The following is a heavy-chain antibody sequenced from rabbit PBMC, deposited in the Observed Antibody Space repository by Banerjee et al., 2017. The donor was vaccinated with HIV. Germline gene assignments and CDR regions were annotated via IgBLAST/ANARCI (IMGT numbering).Heavy chain of an antibody. J-gene: IGHJ4*01. CDR1: GFSFSSSYW. CDR3: ARGDGGVTVYFNL. D-gene: IGHD2-1*01. V-gene: IGHV1S45*01. CDR2: IYTGNGDVT. Sequence: EESGGDLVKPEGSLTLTCTASGFSFSSSYWICWVRQAPGKGLEWIACIYTGNGDVTYYANWAKGRFTISKSTSLNTVNLKMTSLTAADTATYFCARGDGGVTVYFNLWGPGTLVTVS.